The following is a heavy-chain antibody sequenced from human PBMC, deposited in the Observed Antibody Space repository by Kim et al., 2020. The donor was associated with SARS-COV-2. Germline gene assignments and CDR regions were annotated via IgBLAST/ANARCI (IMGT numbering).Heavy chain of an antibody. V-gene: IGHV1-3*01. J-gene: IGHJ4*02. Sequence: SQKYQGRVTITRDTSAGTDYMELSSLRSEDTAVYYCARVSSFRGSYYFDYWGQGTLVTVSS. CDR3: ARVSSFRGSYYFDY. D-gene: IGHD1-26*01.